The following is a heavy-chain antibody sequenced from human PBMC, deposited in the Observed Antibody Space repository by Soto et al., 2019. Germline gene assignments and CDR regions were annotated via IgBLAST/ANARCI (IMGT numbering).Heavy chain of an antibody. CDR1: GFTVSSTY. Sequence: HPGGSLRLSCAASGFTVSSTYLTWVRQAPGKGLEWVAILYTGTDTVYADSVKGRFTISRDSSKNTFYLQMNSLRAEDTAMYFCARSRSTWTYSGRFLDYWGQGSLVTVSS. J-gene: IGHJ4*02. CDR2: LYTGTDT. D-gene: IGHD1-7*01. CDR3: ARSRSTWTYSGRFLDY. V-gene: IGHV3-53*01.